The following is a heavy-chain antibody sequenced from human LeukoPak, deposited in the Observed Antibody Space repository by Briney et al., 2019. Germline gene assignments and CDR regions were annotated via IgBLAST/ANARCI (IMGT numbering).Heavy chain of an antibody. CDR3: ERTRFGELLGAFDI. D-gene: IGHD3-10*01. V-gene: IGHV3-53*01. CDR2: LYSGGST. Sequence: GGSLRLSCAASGFTVSSNYMSWVRQAPGQGLVWGSVLYSGGSTYCANYVKGRFTIYRDNSKNTLYLQMNSLRAEDTDVYYCERTRFGELLGAFDIWGQGTMVTVSS. CDR1: GFTVSSNY. J-gene: IGHJ3*02.